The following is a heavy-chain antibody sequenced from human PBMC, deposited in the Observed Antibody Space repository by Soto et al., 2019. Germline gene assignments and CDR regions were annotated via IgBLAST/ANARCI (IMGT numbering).Heavy chain of an antibody. CDR2: INTHNGNT. CDR3: TREGSAPYYCYGMDA. Sequence: QVQLEQSAPEVKKPGASVKVSCKASGYTFTTYGISWVRQAPGQGLEWLGWINTHNGNTNYAQNLQGRVIMTADTSTSTAYMELRSLRSDDTAIYYCTREGSAPYYCYGMDAWGQGTTVTVSS. V-gene: IGHV1-18*01. J-gene: IGHJ6*02. D-gene: IGHD3-10*01. CDR1: GYTFTTYG.